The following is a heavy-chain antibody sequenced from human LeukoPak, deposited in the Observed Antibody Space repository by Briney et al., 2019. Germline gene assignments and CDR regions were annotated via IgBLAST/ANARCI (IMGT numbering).Heavy chain of an antibody. CDR1: GFTFSNAW. CDR3: TTGGVVVVVAATLADY. V-gene: IGHV3-15*01. J-gene: IGHJ4*02. CDR2: IKSKTDGETT. D-gene: IGHD2-15*01. Sequence: GGSLRLSCAASGFTFSNAWMSWVRQAPGKGLEWVGRIKSKTDGETTDYAAPVKGRFTISRDDSKNTLYLQMNSLKTEDTAVYYCTTGGVVVVVAATLADYWGQGTLVTVSS.